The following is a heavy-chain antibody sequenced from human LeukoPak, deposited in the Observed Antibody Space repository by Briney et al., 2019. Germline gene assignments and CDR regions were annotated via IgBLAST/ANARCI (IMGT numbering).Heavy chain of an antibody. J-gene: IGHJ4*02. D-gene: IGHD1-26*01. Sequence: SETLSLTCTVSGGSISSYYWSWIRQPPGKGLEWIGYIYYSGSTNYNPSLKSRVTISVDTSKNQFSLKLSSVTAADTAVYYCARLGDPWEPFDYWGQGTLVTVSS. CDR2: IYYSGST. V-gene: IGHV4-59*08. CDR1: GGSISSYY. CDR3: ARLGDPWEPFDY.